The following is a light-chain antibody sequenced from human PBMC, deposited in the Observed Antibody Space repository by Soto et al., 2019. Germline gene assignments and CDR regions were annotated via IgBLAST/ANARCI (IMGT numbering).Light chain of an antibody. V-gene: IGKV3-15*01. CDR3: LQYNNWPTWT. Sequence: EIVMTQSPATLSVSPGERATLSCRASQSVTSNLAWYQQKPGQAPRLLIYGASTRATGIPARFSGSGSGTEFTLTISSLQSEDFAVYYCLQYNNWPTWTFGQGTKVDIK. J-gene: IGKJ1*01. CDR1: QSVTSN. CDR2: GAS.